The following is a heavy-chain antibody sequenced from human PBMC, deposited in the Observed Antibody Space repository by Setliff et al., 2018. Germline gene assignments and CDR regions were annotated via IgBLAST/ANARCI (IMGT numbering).Heavy chain of an antibody. CDR3: ARDPPYYDFWSGYSFDY. J-gene: IGHJ4*02. Sequence: PGGSLRLSCVASGLTFSSYAMSWVRQAPGKGLEWVAVIWYDGSNKYYADSVKGRFTISRDNSKNTLYLQMNSLRAEDTAVYYCARDPPYYDFWSGYSFDYWGQGTLVTVSS. V-gene: IGHV3-30*04. D-gene: IGHD3-3*01. CDR2: IWYDGSNK. CDR1: GLTFSSYA.